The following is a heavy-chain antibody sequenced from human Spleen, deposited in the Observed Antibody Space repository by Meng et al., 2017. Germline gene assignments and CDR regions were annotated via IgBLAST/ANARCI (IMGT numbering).Heavy chain of an antibody. CDR2: ISWHSGSI. J-gene: IGHJ2*01. V-gene: IGHV3-9*01. CDR1: GFTLDDYA. CDR3: AKAGSSGWYRTYWYFDL. D-gene: IGHD6-19*01. Sequence: SLKISCAASGFTLDDYAMHWVRQAPGKGLEWVSGISWHSGSIGYADSVKGRFTISRDNAKNSLYLQMNSLRAEDTALYYCAKAGSSGWYRTYWYFDLWGRGTLVTVSS.